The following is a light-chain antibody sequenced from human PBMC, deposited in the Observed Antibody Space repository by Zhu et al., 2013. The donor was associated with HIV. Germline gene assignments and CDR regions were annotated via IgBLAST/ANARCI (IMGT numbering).Light chain of an antibody. V-gene: IGKV1-5*03. CDR1: QTISGW. Sequence: IQMTQSPFTLSASIGDRVTITCRASQTISGWLAWYQQKPGKSPRLLIYRVSTLENGVPSRFSGSGSGTEFTLTISSLQPDDCCNFITDQNYNSNWTFGPGTKVEIK. CDR3: QNYNSNWT. J-gene: IGKJ1*01. CDR2: RVS.